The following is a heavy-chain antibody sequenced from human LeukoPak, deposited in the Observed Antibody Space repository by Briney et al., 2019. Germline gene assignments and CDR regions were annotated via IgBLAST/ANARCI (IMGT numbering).Heavy chain of an antibody. CDR2: INPSGGST. V-gene: IGHV1-46*01. J-gene: IGHJ4*02. CDR1: GYTFTRHY. D-gene: IGHD2-8*01. CDR3: ARDGCTNGVCYFDY. Sequence: ATVTVSGKESGYTFTRHYMHWVRQAPRQGLAGLGIINPSGGSTSYAPKFQGRVTMTRDTSTSTVYMELSSLRSEDSAVHYCARDGCTNGVCYFDYWGEGTLVTVSS.